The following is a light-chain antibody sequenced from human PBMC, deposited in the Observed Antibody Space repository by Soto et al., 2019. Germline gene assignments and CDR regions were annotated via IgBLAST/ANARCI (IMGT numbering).Light chain of an antibody. CDR1: SSDVGNY. V-gene: IGLV2-23*01. CDR3: CSYAATNRL. Sequence: SALTQPASVSGSPGQSITISCTGTSSDVGNYVSWYQQSPGKAPKLIIYEGSQRPSGVSNRFSGSKSGNTASLTISRLQAEDEADYYCCSYAATNRLFGGGTKLTVL. CDR2: EGS. J-gene: IGLJ2*01.